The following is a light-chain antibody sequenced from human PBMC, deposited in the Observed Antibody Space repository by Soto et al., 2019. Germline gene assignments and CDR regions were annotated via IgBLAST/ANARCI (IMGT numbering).Light chain of an antibody. J-gene: IGLJ1*01. Sequence: QSVLTQPPSASGSPGESVTISCSVTSSDVGGYNYVSWYQQHPGKAPKLMIYEVTKRPSGVPDRFSGSKSGNTASLTVSGRQAEDESDYSCNSYAGSDNFYVFGTGTKLTVL. V-gene: IGLV2-8*01. CDR3: NSYAGSDNFYV. CDR2: EVT. CDR1: SSDVGGYNY.